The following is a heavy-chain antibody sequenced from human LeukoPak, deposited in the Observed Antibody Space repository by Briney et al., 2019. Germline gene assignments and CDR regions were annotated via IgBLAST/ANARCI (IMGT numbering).Heavy chain of an antibody. J-gene: IGHJ4*02. CDR3: ARAVFSYCSGGSCPYFDY. CDR1: GGSISSYY. D-gene: IGHD2-15*01. Sequence: PSETLSLTCTVSGGSISSYYWRWIRQPPGKGLEWIGYIYYSGSTNYNPSLKSRVTISVDTSKNQFSLKLSSVTAADTAVYYCARAVFSYCSGGSCPYFDYWGQGTLVTVSS. V-gene: IGHV4-59*01. CDR2: IYYSGST.